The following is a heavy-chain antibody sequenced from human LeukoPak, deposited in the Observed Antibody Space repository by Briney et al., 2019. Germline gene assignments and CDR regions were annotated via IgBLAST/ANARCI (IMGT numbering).Heavy chain of an antibody. Sequence: GRSLRLSCAASGFTFSSYWMHWVRQAPGKGLVWVSRINSDGSSTSYADSVKGRFTISRDNAKNTLYLQMNSLRAEDTAVYYCARGAKRVGRGAFDIWGQGTMVTVSS. D-gene: IGHD1-26*01. V-gene: IGHV3-74*01. CDR1: GFTFSSYW. CDR2: INSDGSST. CDR3: ARGAKRVGRGAFDI. J-gene: IGHJ3*02.